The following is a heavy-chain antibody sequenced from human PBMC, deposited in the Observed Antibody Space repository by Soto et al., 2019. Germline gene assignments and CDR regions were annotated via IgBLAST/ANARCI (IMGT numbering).Heavy chain of an antibody. D-gene: IGHD3-10*01. CDR2: VNPNSGNT. J-gene: IGHJ6*02. CDR3: ARLTITMVRGVTPHNYYYYGMDV. Sequence: ASVKVSCKASGYTFTSYDINWVRQATGQGLEWMGWVNPNSGNTGYAQKFQGRVTMTRNTSISTAYMELSSLRSEDTAVYYCARLTITMVRGVTPHNYYYYGMDVWGQGTTVTAP. CDR1: GYTFTSYD. V-gene: IGHV1-8*01.